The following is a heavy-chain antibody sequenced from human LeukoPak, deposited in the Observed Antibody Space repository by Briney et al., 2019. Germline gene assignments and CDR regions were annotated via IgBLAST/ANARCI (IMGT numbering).Heavy chain of an antibody. J-gene: IGHJ4*02. Sequence: KPGGSLRLSCAASGFTFSSYSMNWVRQAPGKGLEWVSSISSSSSYIYYADSVKGRFTISRDNAKNSLYLQMNSLRAADTAVYYCARRPYSNYALYFDYWGQGTLVTVSS. CDR1: GFTFSSYS. CDR2: ISSSSSYI. D-gene: IGHD4-11*01. V-gene: IGHV3-21*01. CDR3: ARRPYSNYALYFDY.